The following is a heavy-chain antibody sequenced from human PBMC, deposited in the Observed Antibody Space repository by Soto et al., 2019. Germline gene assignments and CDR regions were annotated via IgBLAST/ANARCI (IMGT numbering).Heavy chain of an antibody. D-gene: IGHD2-15*01. V-gene: IGHV3-21*01. CDR3: ARGVVVVVAATPPNWFDP. CDR2: ISSSSSYI. Sequence: GGSLRLSCAASGFTFSSYSMNWVRQAPGKGLEWVSSISSSSSYIYYADSVKGRFTISRDNAKNSLYLQMNSLRAEDTAVYYCARGVVVVVAATPPNWFDPWGQGTLVTVSS. J-gene: IGHJ5*02. CDR1: GFTFSSYS.